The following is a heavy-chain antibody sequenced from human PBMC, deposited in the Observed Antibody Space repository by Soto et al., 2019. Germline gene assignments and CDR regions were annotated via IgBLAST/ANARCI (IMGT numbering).Heavy chain of an antibody. CDR1: GLTLSSFW. V-gene: IGHV3-7*01. CDR2: INQDGSEE. CDR3: ASGHWRMEV. Sequence: EVQLVESGGGLVQPGESLRLSCAASGLTLSSFWMAWVRQAPGKGLDWVANINQDGSEEYYADSVKGRFTISRDNARNSLYVQMNSLRAEDTAVYYCASGHWRMEVWGQGTTVTVSS. J-gene: IGHJ6*02.